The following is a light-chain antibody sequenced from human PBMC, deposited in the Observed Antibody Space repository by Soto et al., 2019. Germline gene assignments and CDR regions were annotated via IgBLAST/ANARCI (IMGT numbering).Light chain of an antibody. CDR3: QQHVSSPIT. V-gene: IGKV3-20*01. CDR1: QSVRSSY. CDR2: GAS. Sequence: EIVLTQSPGTLSLSPGERATLSCRASQSVRSSYLAWYQQKPGQAPRLLIYGASSRATGIPDRFSGSGSGTDFTLTISRLEPEDFAVYYCQQHVSSPITFGQGTRLEIK. J-gene: IGKJ5*01.